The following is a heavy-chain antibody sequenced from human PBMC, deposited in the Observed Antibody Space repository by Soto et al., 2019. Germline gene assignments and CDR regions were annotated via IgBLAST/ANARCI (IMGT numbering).Heavy chain of an antibody. D-gene: IGHD3-9*01. CDR2: IYWDDDK. J-gene: IGHJ5*02. V-gene: IGHV2-5*02. CDR3: TRRQTRTADWATGWCGP. CDR1: GFSLTTSGVG. Sequence: QITLKESGPTLVKPTQTLTLTCTFSGFSLTTSGVGVGWIRQPPGKALEWLAFIYWDDDKRYSPSLQRRHSIHEDTSKTPVVPTMTTMDPVDTATYYCTRRQTRTADWATGWCGPWGQGTLVTVSS.